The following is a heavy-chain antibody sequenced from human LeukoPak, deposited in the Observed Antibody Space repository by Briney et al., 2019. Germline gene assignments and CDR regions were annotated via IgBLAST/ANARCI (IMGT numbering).Heavy chain of an antibody. V-gene: IGHV3-23*01. D-gene: IGHD2/OR15-2a*01. CDR1: GFTFSSYA. CDR2: ISGSGGGT. J-gene: IGHJ6*02. CDR3: AKKYSDPYYYYGMDV. Sequence: GGSLRLSCAASGFTFSSYAMSWVRQAPGKGLEWVSAISGSGGGTYYADSVKGRFTISRDNPKNTLYLQMSSLRAEDTAVYYCAKKYSDPYYYYGMDVWGQGTTVTVSS.